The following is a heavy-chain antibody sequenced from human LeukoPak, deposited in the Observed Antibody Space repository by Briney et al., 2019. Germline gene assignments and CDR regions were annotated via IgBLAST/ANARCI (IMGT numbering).Heavy chain of an antibody. Sequence: GGSLRLSCAASGFTFSSYSMNWVRQAPGKGLEWVSAISGGGGSTFSADSVKGRFTISRDNSKNTLYLQMNSLRAEDTAVYYCAKVEDSERGFDPWGQGILVTVSS. CDR3: AKVEDSERGFDP. V-gene: IGHV3-23*01. CDR2: ISGGGGST. J-gene: IGHJ5*02. CDR1: GFTFSSYS. D-gene: IGHD1-26*01.